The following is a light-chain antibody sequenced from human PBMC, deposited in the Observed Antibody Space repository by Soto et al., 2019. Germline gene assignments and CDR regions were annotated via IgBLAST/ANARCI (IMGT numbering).Light chain of an antibody. V-gene: IGLV2-14*01. CDR1: SSDIGGYKY. J-gene: IGLJ1*01. CDR3: SSYARSSTRV. CDR2: DVS. Sequence: QSALTQPASVSGSPGQSITISCTGTSSDIGGYKYVSWYQQHPGKAPKLMIYDVSNRPSGVSYRFSGSKSGNTASLTISGLQPEDEADYYCSSYARSSTRVFGTGTKLTVL.